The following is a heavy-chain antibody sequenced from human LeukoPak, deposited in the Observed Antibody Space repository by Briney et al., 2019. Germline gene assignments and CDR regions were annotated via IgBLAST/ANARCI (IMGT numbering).Heavy chain of an antibody. Sequence: QPGRSLRLSCAASGFTFSSYAMLWVRQAPGKGLEWVAVISYDGSNKYYADSVKGRFTISRDNSKNTLYLQMNSLRAEDTAVYYCARGYGGNSGTFDYWGQGTLVTVSS. CDR3: ARGYGGNSGTFDY. J-gene: IGHJ4*02. V-gene: IGHV3-30*14. D-gene: IGHD4-23*01. CDR1: GFTFSSYA. CDR2: ISYDGSNK.